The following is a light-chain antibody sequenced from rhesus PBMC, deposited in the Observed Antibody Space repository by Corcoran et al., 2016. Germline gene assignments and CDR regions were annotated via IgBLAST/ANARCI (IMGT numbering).Light chain of an antibody. Sequence: DIVMTQTPLSLPVTPGEPASISCRSSQSLLHSGGKTYLCWYLQKPGQSPQLWRHEVSNRASGVPDRFRGGGSGTDFTLKISRVEGEDVGIYCCMQGIQLPLTFGGGTKVEIK. V-gene: IGKV2-104*02. J-gene: IGKJ4*01. CDR3: MQGIQLPLT. CDR2: EVS. CDR1: QSLLHSGGKTY.